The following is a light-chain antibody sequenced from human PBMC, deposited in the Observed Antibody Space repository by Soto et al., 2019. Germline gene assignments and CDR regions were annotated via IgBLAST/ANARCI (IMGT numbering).Light chain of an antibody. Sequence: DLVMTQSPLSLPVTPGEPASISCRSSQSLLHSNGYNYFDWYLQKPGQSPQLLTYLGSNRASGVPDRFSGSGSGTDFTLKISRVEAEDVGIYYCMQALQTPYTFGQGTKLEIK. CDR1: QSLLHSNGYNY. CDR3: MQALQTPYT. CDR2: LGS. J-gene: IGKJ2*01. V-gene: IGKV2-28*01.